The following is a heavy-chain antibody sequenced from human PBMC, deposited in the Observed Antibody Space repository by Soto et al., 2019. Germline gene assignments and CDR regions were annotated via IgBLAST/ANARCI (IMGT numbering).Heavy chain of an antibody. V-gene: IGHV5-51*01. CDR3: ARQFWGYYDSSGYKPNAAEYFQH. CDR2: IYPGDSDT. D-gene: IGHD3-22*01. CDR1: GYSFTSYW. J-gene: IGHJ1*01. Sequence: GESLKISCKGSGYSFTSYWIGWVRQMPGKGLEWMGIIYPGDSDTRYSPSFQGQVTISADKSISTAYLQWSSLKASDTAMYYCARQFWGYYDSSGYKPNAAEYFQHWGQGTLVTVSS.